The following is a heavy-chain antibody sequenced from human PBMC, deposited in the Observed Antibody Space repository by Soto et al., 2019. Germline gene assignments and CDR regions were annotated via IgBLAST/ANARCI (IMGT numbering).Heavy chain of an antibody. CDR1: GGSISSSTYC. V-gene: IGHV4-39*01. J-gene: IGHJ4*02. CDR3: VRRHGLTIDAYY. CDR2: FFYGGKN. Sequence: SETLSLTCTVSGGSISSSTYCWGWMRQPPGKGLEWIASFFYGGKNYYNPSLKSRVTISVDTSKNQFSLKLTSVTAADTAVYYCVRRHGLTIDAYYWGQGTPVTAPQ. D-gene: IGHD3-10*01.